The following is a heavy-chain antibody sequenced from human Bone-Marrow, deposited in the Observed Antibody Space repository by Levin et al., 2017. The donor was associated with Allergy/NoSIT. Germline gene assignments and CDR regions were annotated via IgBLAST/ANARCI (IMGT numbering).Heavy chain of an antibody. Sequence: GESLKISCTASGFDFSDYAMHWVRQAPGKGLEWVAFLSNDGYNKNSADSVRGRFTISRDNSKNTLYLQMNSLRAEDTAVYYCARDHYDSSGYWSYFEYWGQGTLVIVSS. CDR2: LSNDGYNK. CDR3: ARDHYDSSGYWSYFEY. V-gene: IGHV3-30*04. CDR1: GFDFSDYA. D-gene: IGHD3-22*01. J-gene: IGHJ4*02.